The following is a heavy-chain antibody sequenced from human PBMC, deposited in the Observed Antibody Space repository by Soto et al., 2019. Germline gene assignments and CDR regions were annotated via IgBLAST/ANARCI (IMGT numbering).Heavy chain of an antibody. Sequence: QVQLVESGGDMVQPGRSLRLSCAASGLTFSHYGMHWVSQAPGKGLEWAAVISYDGTVKYYADSVKGRYTISRDNSKNTLYLQMNSLRVEDTDVYFWAKRVGTAGVIDNWGKGTLVTVSS. CDR1: GLTFSHYG. V-gene: IGHV3-30*18. D-gene: IGHD6-13*01. CDR3: AKRVGTAGVIDN. J-gene: IGHJ4*02. CDR2: ISYDGTVK.